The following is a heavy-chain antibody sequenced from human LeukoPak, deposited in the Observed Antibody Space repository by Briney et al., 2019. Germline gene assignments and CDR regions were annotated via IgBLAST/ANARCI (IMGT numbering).Heavy chain of an antibody. CDR3: ARDAPIVVVPAAIPYFDY. D-gene: IGHD2-2*01. V-gene: IGHV1-46*01. J-gene: IGHJ4*02. CDR2: INPSGGST. CDR1: GYAFTSHY. Sequence: ASVKVSCKASGYAFTSHYMHWVRQAPGQGLEWMGIINPSGGSTSYAQKFQGRVTMTRDTSTSTVYMELSSLRSEDTAVYYCARDAPIVVVPAAIPYFDYWGQGTLVTVSS.